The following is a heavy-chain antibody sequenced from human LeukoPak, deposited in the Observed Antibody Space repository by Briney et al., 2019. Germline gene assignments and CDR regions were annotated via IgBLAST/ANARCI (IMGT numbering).Heavy chain of an antibody. CDR3: TRDQAVRYAFDI. Sequence: GGSLRLSCEASGFNFISYSMGWVRQAPGKGLEWVASISGRSVFISYSDSVKGRFTISRDNTKNSLFLELNSLRPDDTAVYYCTRDQAVRYAFDIWGQGSVVTVSS. CDR1: GFNFISYS. V-gene: IGHV3-21*01. CDR2: ISGRSVFI. D-gene: IGHD3-10*01. J-gene: IGHJ3*02.